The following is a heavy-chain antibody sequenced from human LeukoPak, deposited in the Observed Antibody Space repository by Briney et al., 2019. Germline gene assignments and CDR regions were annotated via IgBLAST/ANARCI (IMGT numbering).Heavy chain of an antibody. D-gene: IGHD2-2*01. CDR2: IIPILGIA. CDR3: ARDKDIVVVPAAIRYYYGMDV. V-gene: IGHV1-69*04. CDR1: GGTFSSYA. Sequence: ASVKVSCKASGGTFSSYAISWVRQAPGQGLEWMGRIIPILGIANYAQKFQGRVTITADKSTSTAYMELSSLRSEDTAVYYCARDKDIVVVPAAIRYYYGMDVWGQGTTVTVSS. J-gene: IGHJ6*02.